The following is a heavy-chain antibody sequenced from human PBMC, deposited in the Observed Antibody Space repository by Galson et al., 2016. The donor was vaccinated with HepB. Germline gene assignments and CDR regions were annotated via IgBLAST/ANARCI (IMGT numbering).Heavy chain of an antibody. Sequence: SLRLSCAASGFTFGDYALSWVRQAPGKGLEWVGFIRSKAYGGTIEYAASLKGRFTISRDDSKSIAYLQMNSLKTEDTAVYYCGTTIYYYYGMDVWGQGTTVTVSS. V-gene: IGHV3-49*04. D-gene: IGHD1-1*01. CDR3: GTTIYYYYGMDV. CDR2: IRSKAYGGTI. J-gene: IGHJ6*02. CDR1: GFTFGDYA.